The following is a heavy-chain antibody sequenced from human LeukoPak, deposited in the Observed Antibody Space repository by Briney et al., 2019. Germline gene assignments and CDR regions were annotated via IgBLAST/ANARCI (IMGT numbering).Heavy chain of an antibody. CDR3: ARARVRSYSYDSSGFYTSDWHFDL. J-gene: IGHJ2*01. CDR1: GDSISSYY. D-gene: IGHD3-22*01. V-gene: IGHV4-59*01. CDR2: TYSSGST. Sequence: SETLSLTCTVSGDSISSYYWSWIRQPPGKGLEWIGYTYSSGSTKYNPSLKSRVTISVDTSKNQFSLRLSSVTAADTAVYYCARARVRSYSYDSSGFYTSDWHFDLWGRGTLVTVSS.